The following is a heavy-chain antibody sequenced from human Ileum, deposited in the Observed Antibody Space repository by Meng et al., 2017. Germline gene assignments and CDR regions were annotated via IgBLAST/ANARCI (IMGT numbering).Heavy chain of an antibody. D-gene: IGHD6-13*01. CDR3: ALTARAAAGTYFDY. Sequence: YADSVKGRVTISRDNSQNTLYLQMNSLRAEDTAVYYCALTARAAAGTYFDYWGQGTLVTVSS. V-gene: IGHV3-23*01. J-gene: IGHJ4*02.